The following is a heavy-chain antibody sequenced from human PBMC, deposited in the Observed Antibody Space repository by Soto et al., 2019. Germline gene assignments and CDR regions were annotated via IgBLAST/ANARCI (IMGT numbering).Heavy chain of an antibody. Sequence: SETLSLTCAVYGGSFSGYYWSWIRQPPGKGLEWIGEIKHSGSTNYNPSLKSRVTISVDTSKNQFSLKLSSVTAADTAVYYCARSITIFGVVILSDWFAPWGQGTLVTVSS. CDR3: ARSITIFGVVILSDWFAP. CDR2: IKHSGST. CDR1: GGSFSGYY. J-gene: IGHJ5*02. D-gene: IGHD3-3*01. V-gene: IGHV4-34*01.